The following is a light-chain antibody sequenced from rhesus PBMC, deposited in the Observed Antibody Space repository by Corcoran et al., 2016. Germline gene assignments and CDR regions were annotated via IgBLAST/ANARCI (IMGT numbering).Light chain of an antibody. J-gene: IGKJ2*01. Sequence: DIQMSQSPSSLSASVGDRVTITCRASQGISSYLNWYQQKPGKAPNLLIHYATPLASGVPSRFGGRGSGTDFTLTISSLQPEDFATYYCQQGNSSPYSFGQGTKVEIK. V-gene: IGKV1-32*02. CDR3: QQGNSSPYS. CDR2: YAT. CDR1: QGISSY.